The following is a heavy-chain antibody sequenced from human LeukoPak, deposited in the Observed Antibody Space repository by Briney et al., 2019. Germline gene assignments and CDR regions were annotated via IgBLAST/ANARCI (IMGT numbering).Heavy chain of an antibody. Sequence: GGSLRLFCAASGFTFSSYSMNWVRQAPGKGLEWVSYISSSSSTIYYADSVKGRFTISRDNAKNSLYLQMNSLRDEDTAVYYCAREGYYHGSGTYYTPLDYWGQGTLVTVSS. CDR1: GFTFSSYS. V-gene: IGHV3-48*02. D-gene: IGHD3-10*01. CDR2: ISSSSSTI. J-gene: IGHJ4*02. CDR3: AREGYYHGSGTYYTPLDY.